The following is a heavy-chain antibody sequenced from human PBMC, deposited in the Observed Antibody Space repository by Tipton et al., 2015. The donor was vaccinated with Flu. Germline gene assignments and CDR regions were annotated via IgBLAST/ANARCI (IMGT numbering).Heavy chain of an antibody. CDR1: GFTFITYA. Sequence: SLRLSCAASGFTFITYAMSWVRQAPGKGLEWVSAISGGGATTYFADSVKGRFAISRDNSKNTLYLQMNSLRAEDTAVYYCAKVIPELVAGLQYWGQGTLVTVSP. D-gene: IGHD6-19*01. CDR3: AKVIPELVAGLQY. CDR2: ISGGGATT. V-gene: IGHV3-23*01. J-gene: IGHJ4*02.